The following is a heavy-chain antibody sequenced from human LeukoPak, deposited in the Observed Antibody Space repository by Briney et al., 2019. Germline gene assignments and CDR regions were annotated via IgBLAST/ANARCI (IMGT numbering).Heavy chain of an antibody. D-gene: IGHD4-17*01. CDR3: TRGNDYGDFRGFDP. CDR1: GFTFSGSA. V-gene: IGHV3-73*01. J-gene: IGHJ5*02. CDR2: IRSKANSYAT. Sequence: GGSLRLSCAASGFTFSGSAMHWVRQASGKGLEGVGRIRSKANSYATAYAASVKGRFTISRDDSKNTAYLQMNSLKTEDTAVYYCTRGNDYGDFRGFDPWGQGTLVTVSS.